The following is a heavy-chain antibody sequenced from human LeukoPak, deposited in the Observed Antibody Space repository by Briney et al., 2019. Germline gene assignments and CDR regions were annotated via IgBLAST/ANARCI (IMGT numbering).Heavy chain of an antibody. V-gene: IGHV4-4*07. CDR2: IYASGST. CDR1: SGSISGYY. J-gene: IGHJ4*02. D-gene: IGHD3-22*01. CDR3: ARVRYYDSSGFDY. Sequence: PSETLSLTCTVSSGSISGYYWSWTRQPAGKGLEWLGRIYASGSTNYNPSLKSRVTMSVDTSKNQFSLKLSSVTAADTAVYYCARVRYYDSSGFDYWGQGALVTVSS.